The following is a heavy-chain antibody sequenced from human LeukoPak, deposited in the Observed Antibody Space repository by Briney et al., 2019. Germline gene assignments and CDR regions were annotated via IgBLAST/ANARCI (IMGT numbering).Heavy chain of an antibody. D-gene: IGHD2-21*02. CDR1: GFTFSNAW. CDR2: IKRKTDGGTT. J-gene: IGHJ4*02. CDR3: ASSLLVHIVVVTATPLDY. Sequence: GGSLRLSCAASGFTFSNAWMSWVRQAPGKRLEWVGRIKRKTDGGTTDYAAPVKGRFTISRDDSKNTLYLQMNSLRAEDTAVYYCASSLLVHIVVVTATPLDYWGQGTLVTVSS. V-gene: IGHV3-15*01.